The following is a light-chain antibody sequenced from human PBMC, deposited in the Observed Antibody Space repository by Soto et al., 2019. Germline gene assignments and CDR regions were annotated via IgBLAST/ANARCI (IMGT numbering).Light chain of an antibody. CDR2: GAS. Sequence: TVMTQSPATLSVSPGERASLSCMASDSVSSNLAWYQQQPGQAPRLLIYGASTRATGIPARFSGSGSGTEFTLTISSLQSEDFAVYYCQQYNNWPPFTFGPGTKVDIK. CDR3: QQYNNWPPFT. J-gene: IGKJ3*01. CDR1: DSVSSN. V-gene: IGKV3-15*01.